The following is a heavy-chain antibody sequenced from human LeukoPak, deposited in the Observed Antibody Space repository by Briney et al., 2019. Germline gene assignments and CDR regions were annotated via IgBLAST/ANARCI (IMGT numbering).Heavy chain of an antibody. CDR3: ARERHYYMDV. CDR1: GFTFSSYS. Sequence: GGSLRLSCAASGFTFSSYSMNWVRQAPGKGLEWVSYISSSSSTIYYADSVKGRFTISRDNAKNSLYLQMNSLRAEDTAVYYCARERHYYMDVWGKGTTVTVSS. J-gene: IGHJ6*03. V-gene: IGHV3-48*01. CDR2: ISSSSSTI.